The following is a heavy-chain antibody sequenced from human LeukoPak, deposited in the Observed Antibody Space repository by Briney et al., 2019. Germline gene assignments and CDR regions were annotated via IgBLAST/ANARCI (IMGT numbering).Heavy chain of an antibody. J-gene: IGHJ4*02. Sequence: ASVKVSCKASGYTFTGYYMHWVRQAAGQGLEWMGWINPNSGGTNYAQKFQGRVTMTRDTSISTAYMELSRLRSDDTAVYYCALSLGSSSFFDYWGQGTLVTVSS. CDR1: GYTFTGYY. CDR3: ALSLGSSSFFDY. CDR2: INPNSGGT. V-gene: IGHV1-2*02. D-gene: IGHD6-6*01.